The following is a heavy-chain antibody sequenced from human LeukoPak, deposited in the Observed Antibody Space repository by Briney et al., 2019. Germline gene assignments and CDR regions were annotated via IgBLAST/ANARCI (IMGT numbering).Heavy chain of an antibody. CDR3: ASHDSSGYIFDY. Sequence: ASVKVSCKVSGYTLTELSMHWVRQAPGKGLEWMGGFDPEDGETIYAQKFQGRVTMTEDTSTDTAYMELSSLRSEDTAVYYCASHDSSGYIFDYWGQGTLVTVSS. V-gene: IGHV1-24*01. CDR1: GYTLTELS. CDR2: FDPEDGET. J-gene: IGHJ4*02. D-gene: IGHD3-22*01.